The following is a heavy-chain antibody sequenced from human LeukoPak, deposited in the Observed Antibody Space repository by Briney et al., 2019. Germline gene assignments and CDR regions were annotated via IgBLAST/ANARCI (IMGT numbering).Heavy chain of an antibody. J-gene: IGHJ4*02. CDR1: GFTFSKYW. V-gene: IGHV3-7*01. CDR2: IKQDGSEK. CDR3: AKQDSSGPRD. Sequence: QPGGSLRLSCAASGFTFSKYWMTWVRQAPGKGLELLANIKQDGSEKYYVDSARGRFTISRDNAKNSRYLQIHSPIADSTSPSECAKQDSSGPRDWGQGTLVTVSS. D-gene: IGHD6-19*01.